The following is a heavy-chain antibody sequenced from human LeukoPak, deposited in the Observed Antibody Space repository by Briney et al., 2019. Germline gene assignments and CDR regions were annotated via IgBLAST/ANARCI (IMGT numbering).Heavy chain of an antibody. D-gene: IGHD6-19*01. CDR2: ISWNSGSI. Sequence: SGGSLRLSCAASGFTFDDYAMHWVRQAPGKGLEWVSGISWNSGSIGYADSVKGRFTISRDNAKNSLYLQMNSLRAEDTALYYCAKDLAEAVAGTFDYWGQGTLVTVSS. CDR3: AKDLAEAVAGTFDY. CDR1: GFTFDDYA. J-gene: IGHJ4*02. V-gene: IGHV3-9*01.